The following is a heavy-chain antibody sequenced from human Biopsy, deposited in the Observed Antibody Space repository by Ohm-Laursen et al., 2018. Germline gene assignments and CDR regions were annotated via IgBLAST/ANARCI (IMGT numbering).Heavy chain of an antibody. J-gene: IGHJ4*02. D-gene: IGHD2-8*01. CDR1: GYIFTGYY. CDR2: LNTNSGDT. Sequence: VKVSCKASGYIFTGYYMHWVRQAPGQGLEWMGWLNTNSGDTEYAENFQGRVTMTRDTSISTAYMELSRLRSDDTAVYYCARLTRSTPTTGVWGQGTLVTVSS. CDR3: ARLTRSTPTTGV. V-gene: IGHV1-2*02.